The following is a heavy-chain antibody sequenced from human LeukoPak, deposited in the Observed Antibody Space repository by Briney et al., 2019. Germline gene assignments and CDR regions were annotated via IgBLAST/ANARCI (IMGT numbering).Heavy chain of an antibody. D-gene: IGHD6-13*01. V-gene: IGHV1-24*01. J-gene: IGHJ4*02. CDR1: GYTLTELS. CDR3: ATSNIAAAGSPFDY. CDR2: FDPEDGET. Sequence: GASVKVSCKVSGYTLTELSMHWVRQAPGKGLGWMGGFDPEDGETIYAQKFQGRVTMTEDTSTDTAYMELSSLRSEDTAVYYCATSNIAAAGSPFDYWGQGTLVTVSS.